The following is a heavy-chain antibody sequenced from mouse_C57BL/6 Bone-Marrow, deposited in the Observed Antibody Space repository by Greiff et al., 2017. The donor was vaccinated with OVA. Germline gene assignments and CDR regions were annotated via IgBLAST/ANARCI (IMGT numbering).Heavy chain of an antibody. CDR1: GYTFTSYW. D-gene: IGHD3-3*01. V-gene: IGHV1-64*01. J-gene: IGHJ3*01. CDR3: ARRGDAWFAY. Sequence: QVQLQQSGAELVKPGASVKLSCKASGYTFTSYWMHWVKQRPGQGLEWIGMIHPNSGSTNYNEKFKSKATLTVDKSSSTAYMQLSSLTSEDSAVYYCARRGDAWFAYWGQGTLVTVSA. CDR2: IHPNSGST.